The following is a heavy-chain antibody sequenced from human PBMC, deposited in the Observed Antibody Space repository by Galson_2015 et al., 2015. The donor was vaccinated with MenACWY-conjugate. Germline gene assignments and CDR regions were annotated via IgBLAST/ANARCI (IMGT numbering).Heavy chain of an antibody. CDR2: IRENGDP. V-gene: IGHV4-59*08. Sequence: SETLSLTCTVFGASITSNYWSWFRQPPGKGLEWIAYIRENGDPKDNPPFKSRVTMSADKSKNQFSLRLISVTAADTAVYYCARIPTWG. D-gene: IGHD2-2*02. J-gene: IGHJ5*01. CDR3: ARIPT. CDR1: GASITSNY.